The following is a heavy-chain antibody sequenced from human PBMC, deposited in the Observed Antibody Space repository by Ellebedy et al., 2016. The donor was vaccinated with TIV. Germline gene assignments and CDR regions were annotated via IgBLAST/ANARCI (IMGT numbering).Heavy chain of an antibody. D-gene: IGHD6-13*01. J-gene: IGHJ6*02. CDR1: GFTVSSNY. CDR2: ISYDGSNK. CDR3: ARDRSIAAAGSHYYYGMDV. Sequence: GESLKISCAASGFTVSSNYMSWVRQAPGKGLEWVAVISYDGSNKYYADSVKGRITISRDNSKNTLYLQMNSLRAEDTAVYYCARDRSIAAAGSHYYYGMDVWGQGTTVTVSS. V-gene: IGHV3-30*03.